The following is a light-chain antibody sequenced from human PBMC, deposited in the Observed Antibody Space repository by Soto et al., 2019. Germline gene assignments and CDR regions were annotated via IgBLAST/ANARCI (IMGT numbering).Light chain of an antibody. CDR1: CSDVGGYNY. V-gene: IGLV2-14*03. CDR2: DVS. Sequence: QSALTQPASVSGSPGQSITISCTGTCSDVGGYNYVSWYQQHPGKAPKLIIYDVSNRPSGVSNRFSGSKSGNTASLTISGLQAEDEADYYCSSYTSSSTLVFGGGTKLTVL. J-gene: IGLJ2*01. CDR3: SSYTSSSTLV.